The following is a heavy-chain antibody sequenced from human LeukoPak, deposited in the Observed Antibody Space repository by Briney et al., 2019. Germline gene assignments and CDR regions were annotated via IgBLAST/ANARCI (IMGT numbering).Heavy chain of an antibody. CDR1: GFTFYYYG. CDR3: ARASYSGYDSDY. D-gene: IGHD5-12*01. V-gene: IGHV3-20*04. J-gene: IGHJ4*02. Sequence: GGSLRHSCAASGFTFYYYGVSWVRQAPGKGLEWEYGHIWYSGSTGYADSVKGRFTISRDNAKNSLYLQMNSLRAEDTALYYCARASYSGYDSDYWGQGTLVTVSA. CDR2: HIWYSGST.